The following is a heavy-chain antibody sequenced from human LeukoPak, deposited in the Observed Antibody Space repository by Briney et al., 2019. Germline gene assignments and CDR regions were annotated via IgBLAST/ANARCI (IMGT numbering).Heavy chain of an antibody. V-gene: IGHV3-48*01. CDR3: AGGGYDFWSGYHYMDV. J-gene: IGHJ6*03. CDR1: GFTFRGYN. CDR2: IRSSGSLI. Sequence: GGSLRLSCAVSGFTFRGYNMNWVRQAPGKGLEWVAFIRSSGSLIYYADSVKGRFTISRDNAKNSLYLQMNSLRAEDTAVYYCAGGGYDFWSGYHYMDVWGKGTTVTVSS. D-gene: IGHD3-3*01.